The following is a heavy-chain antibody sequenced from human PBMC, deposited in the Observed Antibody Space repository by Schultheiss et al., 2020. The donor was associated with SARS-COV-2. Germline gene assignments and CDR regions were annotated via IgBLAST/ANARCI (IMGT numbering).Heavy chain of an antibody. J-gene: IGHJ4*02. CDR3: ARAIAARPWGFDY. CDR2: IYYSGST. CDR1: GGSISSYY. V-gene: IGHV4-59*01. Sequence: SETLSLTCTVSGGSISSYYWSWIRQPPGKGLEWIGYIYYSGSTNYNPSLKSRVTISVDTSKNQFSLKLSSVTAADTAVYYCARAIAARPWGFDYWGQGTLVTVSS. D-gene: IGHD6-6*01.